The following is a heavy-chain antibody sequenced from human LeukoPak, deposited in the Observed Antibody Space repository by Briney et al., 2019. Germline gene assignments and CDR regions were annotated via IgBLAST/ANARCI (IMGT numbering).Heavy chain of an antibody. CDR1: GFTFSSYA. CDR2: ISISGGST. J-gene: IGHJ4*02. Sequence: PGGSLRLSCAASGFTFSSYAMSWVRQAPGKGLEWVSVISISGGSTYYADSVKGRFTISRDNSKNTLYLQMNSLRAEDTALYYCARVSHYGSGYYYTLAYWGQGTLVTVSS. CDR3: ARVSHYGSGYYYTLAY. V-gene: IGHV3-23*01. D-gene: IGHD3-10*01.